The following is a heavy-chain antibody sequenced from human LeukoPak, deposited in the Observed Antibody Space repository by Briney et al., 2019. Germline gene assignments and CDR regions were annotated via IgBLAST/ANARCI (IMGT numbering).Heavy chain of an antibody. J-gene: IGHJ4*02. D-gene: IGHD2/OR15-2a*01. V-gene: IGHV2-70*11. CDR1: GFSLSTSGMC. CDR2: IDWDDDK. CDR3: ARTFASQGLIAYYFDY. Sequence: SGPALVKPTQTLTLTCTFSGFSLSTSGMCVSWIRQPPGKALEWLARIDWDDDKYYSTSLKTRLAISKDTSKNQVVLTMTNMDPVDTATYYCARTFASQGLIAYYFDYWGQGALVTVSS.